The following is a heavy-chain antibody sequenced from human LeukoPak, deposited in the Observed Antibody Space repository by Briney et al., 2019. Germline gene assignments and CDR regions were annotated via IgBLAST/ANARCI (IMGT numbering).Heavy chain of an antibody. V-gene: IGHV3-53*01. CDR3: ARDSSDYGGKGVDY. CDR2: IYSGGNT. D-gene: IGHD4-23*01. CDR1: AFIFSGHW. Sequence: GGSLRLSCEGSAFIFSGHWMNWVRQTPGKGLEWVSVIYSGGNTYYADSVKGRFTISRDNSKNTLYLQMNSLRAEDTAVYYCARDSSDYGGKGVDYWGQGTLVTVSS. J-gene: IGHJ4*02.